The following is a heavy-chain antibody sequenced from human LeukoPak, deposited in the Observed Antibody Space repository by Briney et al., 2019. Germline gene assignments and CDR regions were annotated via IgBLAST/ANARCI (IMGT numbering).Heavy chain of an antibody. CDR2: INHSGST. CDR3: ARGTAAVAGI. V-gene: IGHV4-34*01. Sequence: PSETLSLTCAVYGGSFSGYYWSWIRQPPGKGLEWIGEINHSGSTNYNPSLKSRVTISVDTSKNQFSLKLSSVTAADTAVYYCARGTAAVAGIWGQGTLVTVSS. D-gene: IGHD6-19*01. J-gene: IGHJ4*02. CDR1: GGSFSGYY.